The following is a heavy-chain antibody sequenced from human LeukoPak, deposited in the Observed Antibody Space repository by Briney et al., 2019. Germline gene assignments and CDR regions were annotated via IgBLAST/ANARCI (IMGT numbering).Heavy chain of an antibody. D-gene: IGHD1-26*01. Sequence: YPGGSLRLSCTASGFPFSDSFMGWMRQSPGKGLEFLAYISSRSTTIYYADSVKGRFTISRDNAKNSVYLQMDSLRVDDTAVFFCAKGSLAVPTTPFDFWGQGTVVTVSS. V-gene: IGHV3-11*01. CDR1: GFPFSDSF. CDR3: AKGSLAVPTTPFDF. J-gene: IGHJ4*02. CDR2: ISSRSTTI.